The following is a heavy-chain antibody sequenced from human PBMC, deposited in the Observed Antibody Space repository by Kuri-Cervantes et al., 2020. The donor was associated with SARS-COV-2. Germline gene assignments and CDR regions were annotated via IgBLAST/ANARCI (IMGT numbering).Heavy chain of an antibody. J-gene: IGHJ4*02. Sequence: GGSLRLSCKASGYTFTSYGISWVRQAPGQGLEWMGWISAYNGNTNYAQKLQGRVTMTTDTSTSTAYMELRSLRSDDTAVYYCARALVYGDYESFDYWGQGTLVTVSS. D-gene: IGHD4-17*01. CDR3: ARALVYGDYESFDY. CDR1: GYTFTSYG. V-gene: IGHV1-18*01. CDR2: ISAYNGNT.